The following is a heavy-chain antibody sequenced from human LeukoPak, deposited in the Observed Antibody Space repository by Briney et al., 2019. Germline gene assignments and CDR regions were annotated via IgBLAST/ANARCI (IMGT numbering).Heavy chain of an antibody. D-gene: IGHD6-13*01. Sequence: ASLKVSCKASGYSFTDYFLHWVRQAPGQGLEWMGWNNPNSGGSNSAQKFQGRVSMTRDTSINTAYMELSSLKSDDTAIYYCVRDLDSSNCLWDQGTLVTVSS. J-gene: IGHJ4*02. CDR1: GYSFTDYF. CDR3: VRDLDSSNCL. CDR2: NNPNSGGS. V-gene: IGHV1-2*02.